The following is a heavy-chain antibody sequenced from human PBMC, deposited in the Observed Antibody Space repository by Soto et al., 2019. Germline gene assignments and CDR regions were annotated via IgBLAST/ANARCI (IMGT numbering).Heavy chain of an antibody. CDR2: IIPMFGTA. J-gene: IGHJ4*02. D-gene: IGHD3-22*01. V-gene: IGHV1-69*01. Sequence: QVQLVQSGAEVKKPGSSVKVSCKASGDTFSSYAINWVRQAPGQGLEWMGGIIPMFGTANYAQKFKGRVTITAGESTSTVYMELSSRRSEDTAVYYCARVGPAHYYDSSGYYSPLDYWCQGTLVTVSS. CDR3: ARVGPAHYYDSSGYYSPLDY. CDR1: GDTFSSYA.